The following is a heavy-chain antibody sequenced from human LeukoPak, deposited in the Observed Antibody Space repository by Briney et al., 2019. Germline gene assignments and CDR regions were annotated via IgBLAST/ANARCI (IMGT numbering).Heavy chain of an antibody. CDR3: ASTYRVGTTGFDP. J-gene: IGHJ5*02. Sequence: SETLSLTCAVSGYSISSGYYWGWIRQPPGKGLEWIGSIYHSGSTYYNPSLKSRVTISVDTSKNQFSLKLSSVTAADTAVYYCASTYRVGTTGFDPWGQGTLVIVSS. CDR1: GYSISSGYY. D-gene: IGHD1-1*01. V-gene: IGHV4-38-2*01. CDR2: IYHSGST.